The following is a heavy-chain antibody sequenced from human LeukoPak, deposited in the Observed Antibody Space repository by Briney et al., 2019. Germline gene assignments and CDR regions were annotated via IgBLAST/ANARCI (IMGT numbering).Heavy chain of an antibody. Sequence: GGSLRLSCAASGFTFSSYAMSWVRQAPGKGLEWVSAISGSGGSTYYADSVKGRFTISRDNSKNTLYLQMNSLRAEDAAVYYCAKGAGFGELLGPLDYWGQGTLVTVSS. D-gene: IGHD3-10*01. V-gene: IGHV3-23*01. CDR3: AKGAGFGELLGPLDY. J-gene: IGHJ4*02. CDR2: ISGSGGST. CDR1: GFTFSSYA.